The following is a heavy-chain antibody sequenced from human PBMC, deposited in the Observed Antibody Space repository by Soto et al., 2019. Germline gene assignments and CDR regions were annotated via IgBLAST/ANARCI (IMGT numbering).Heavy chain of an antibody. V-gene: IGHV4-4*07. CDR3: AREGDDRHFFFDS. Sequence: SETLSLTCNVSGRSMISYYWSWLRQPAGKGLEWIGRIYTGGNTNYNPSLKSRVTMSVDTAKSQFSLKLTSVTAADTAVYYCAREGDDRHFFFDSWGQGTLVTVSS. J-gene: IGHJ4*02. CDR1: GRSMISYY. D-gene: IGHD3-3*02. CDR2: IYTGGNT.